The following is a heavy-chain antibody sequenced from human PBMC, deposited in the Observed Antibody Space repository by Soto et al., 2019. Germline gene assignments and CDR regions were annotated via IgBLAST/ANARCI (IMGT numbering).Heavy chain of an antibody. J-gene: IGHJ4*02. D-gene: IGHD3-22*01. CDR3: AKAGVDYYDSSGPPGY. CDR2: ISYDGSNK. CDR1: GFTFSSYG. Sequence: GGSLRLSCAASGFTFSSYGMHWVRQAPGKGLEWVAVISYDGSNKYYADSVKGRFTISRDNSKNTLYLQMNSLRAEDTAVYYCAKAGVDYYDSSGPPGYWGQGTLVTVSS. V-gene: IGHV3-30*18.